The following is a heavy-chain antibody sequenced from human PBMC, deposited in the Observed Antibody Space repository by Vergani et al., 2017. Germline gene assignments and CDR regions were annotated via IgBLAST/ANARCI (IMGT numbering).Heavy chain of an antibody. CDR3: ARETDTGSSVSYNYYAMDV. D-gene: IGHD3-9*01. V-gene: IGHV3-11*04. J-gene: IGHJ6*02. Sequence: QVQLVESGGGLVKPGGSLRLSCAASGFTFSDHYMSWVRQAPGKGLEWISYMSSGDSIYYADSVKGRFTVSRDNTKNTLYLQMNSQRAEDTAVYYCARETDTGSSVSYNYYAMDVWGQGTTVSVSS. CDR1: GFTFSDHY. CDR2: MSSGDSI.